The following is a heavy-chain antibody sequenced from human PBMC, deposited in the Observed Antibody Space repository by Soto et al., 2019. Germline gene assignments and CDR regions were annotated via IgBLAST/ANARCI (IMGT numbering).Heavy chain of an antibody. Sequence: QVQLQESGPGLVKPSQTLSLTCTVSGGSISSGGYYWSWIRQHPGKVLEWIGYIYYSGSTYYNPSLKSRVTISVNTSKNQFSLKLSSVTAADTAVYYCAEGDGYNSPIDYWGQGTLVTVSS. D-gene: IGHD5-12*01. CDR2: IYYSGST. CDR3: AEGDGYNSPIDY. J-gene: IGHJ4*02. V-gene: IGHV4-31*03. CDR1: GGSISSGGYY.